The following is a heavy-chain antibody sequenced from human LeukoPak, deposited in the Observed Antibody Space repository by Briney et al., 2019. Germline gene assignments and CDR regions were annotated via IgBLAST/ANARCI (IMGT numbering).Heavy chain of an antibody. V-gene: IGHV1-69*13. D-gene: IGHD3-10*01. CDR1: SYTFTSYG. J-gene: IGHJ6*02. CDR2: IIPIFGTA. CDR3: ARSSARWYYYGSGSYGPYGMDV. Sequence: SVKVSCKASSYTFTSYGISWVRQAPGQGLEWMGGIIPIFGTANYAQKFQGRVTITADESTSTAYMELSSLRSEDTAVYYCARSSARWYYYGSGSYGPYGMDVWGQGTTVTVSS.